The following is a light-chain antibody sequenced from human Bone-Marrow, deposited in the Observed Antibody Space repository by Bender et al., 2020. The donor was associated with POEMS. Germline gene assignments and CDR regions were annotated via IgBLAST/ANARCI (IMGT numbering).Light chain of an antibody. V-gene: IGLV2-14*03. Sequence: QSALTQPASVSGSPGQSITISCTGTGSDVGGYDYVSWYQQHPGKAPKLMIYDVSNRPSGVSNRFSGSKSGNTASLTISGLQAEDEADYYCSSYTSSNTLDVFGTGTRVTVL. J-gene: IGLJ1*01. CDR1: GSDVGGYDY. CDR3: SSYTSSNTLDV. CDR2: DVS.